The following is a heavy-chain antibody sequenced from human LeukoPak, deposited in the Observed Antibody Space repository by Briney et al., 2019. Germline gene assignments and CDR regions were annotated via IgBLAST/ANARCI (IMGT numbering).Heavy chain of an antibody. V-gene: IGHV3-20*04. D-gene: IGHD5-18*01. CDR3: ARGYRNFDY. Sequence: PGGSLRLSCAASGFTVSSNYMSWVRQAPGKGLEWVSGINWNGGSTGYADSVKGRFTISRDNAKNSLYLQMNSLRAEDTALYYCARGYRNFDYWGQGTLVTVSS. CDR1: GFTVSSNY. J-gene: IGHJ4*02. CDR2: INWNGGST.